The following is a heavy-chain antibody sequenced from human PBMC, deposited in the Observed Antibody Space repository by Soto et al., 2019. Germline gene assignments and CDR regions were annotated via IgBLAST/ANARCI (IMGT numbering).Heavy chain of an antibody. CDR3: ARGSIAVAGETDAFDI. CDR1: GGSLSYFY. D-gene: IGHD6-19*01. Sequence: SETLSLTCSLSGGSLSYFYWSWIRQPPGKGLEWIGHIDNRGNTNYNPSLRSRVSISRDRSKNQFSLKLSSVTAADTAVYYCARGSIAVAGETDAFDIWGQGTMVTVSS. CDR2: IDNRGNT. V-gene: IGHV4-4*08. J-gene: IGHJ3*02.